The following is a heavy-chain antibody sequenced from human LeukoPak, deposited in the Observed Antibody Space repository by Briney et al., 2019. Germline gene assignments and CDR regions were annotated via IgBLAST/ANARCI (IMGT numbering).Heavy chain of an antibody. J-gene: IGHJ4*02. Sequence: GGSLRLSCAAPGFTLSDYTMSWVRQAPGKGLEWVSSITPRGDYIYYADSLKGRFTISRDHAKNSLYLQMNSLRAEDTALYYCARDLRGAYYYDSSGYYSEYGYWGQGTLVTVSS. CDR3: ARDLRGAYYYDSSGYYSEYGY. CDR1: GFTLSDYT. D-gene: IGHD3-22*01. CDR2: ITPRGDYI. V-gene: IGHV3-21*04.